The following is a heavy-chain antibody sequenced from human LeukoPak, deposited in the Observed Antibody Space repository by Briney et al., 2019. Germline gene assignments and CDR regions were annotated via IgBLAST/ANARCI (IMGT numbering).Heavy chain of an antibody. CDR3: ARLWVWNYAFDY. Sequence: PGGSLRLSCAASGFTFSSYSMNWVRQAPGKGLEWVSSISSSSSYIYYADSVKGRFTISRDNAKNSLYLQMNSLRAEDTAVYYCARLWVWNYAFDYWGQGTLVTVSS. V-gene: IGHV3-21*01. CDR1: GFTFSSYS. D-gene: IGHD1-7*01. J-gene: IGHJ4*02. CDR2: ISSSSSYI.